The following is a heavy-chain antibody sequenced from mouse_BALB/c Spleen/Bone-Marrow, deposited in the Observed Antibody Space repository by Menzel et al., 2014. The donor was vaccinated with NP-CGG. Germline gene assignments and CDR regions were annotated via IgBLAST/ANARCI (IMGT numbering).Heavy chain of an antibody. CDR3: ARDYDYGFAY. CDR1: GYTFTDYA. J-gene: IGHJ3*01. D-gene: IGHD2-4*01. Sequence: VQGVESGAELVRPGVSVKISFKGSGYTFTDYAMHWVKQSHAKSLEWIGVISTYYGDASYNQKFKGKATMTVDKSSSTAYMELARLTSEDSAIYYCARDYDYGFAYWGQGTLVTVSA. CDR2: ISTYYGDA. V-gene: IGHV1S137*01.